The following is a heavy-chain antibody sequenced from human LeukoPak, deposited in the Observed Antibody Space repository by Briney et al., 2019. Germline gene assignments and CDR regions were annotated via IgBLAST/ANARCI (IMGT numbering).Heavy chain of an antibody. V-gene: IGHV1-24*01. CDR2: FDPEDGET. D-gene: IGHD6-6*01. Sequence: ASVKVSCKVSGYTLTELSMHWVRQAPGKGLEWMGGFDPEDGETIYAQKFQGRVTMTEDTSTDTAYMELSSLRSEDTAVYYCAPRMAARPGYSDWGQGTLVTVPS. J-gene: IGHJ4*02. CDR3: APRMAARPGYSD. CDR1: GYTLTELS.